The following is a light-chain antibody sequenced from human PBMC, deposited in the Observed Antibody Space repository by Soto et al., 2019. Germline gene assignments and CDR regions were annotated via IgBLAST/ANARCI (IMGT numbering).Light chain of an antibody. Sequence: EIVLTQSPGTLSLSPGERATLSCRASQRVTSSYLAWYQQKPGQAPRLLMYGASSRATGIPDRFSGSGSGTDFTLTISRLEPEDFAVYYCQQYGNSPLTFGGGTKVEIK. V-gene: IGKV3-20*01. CDR3: QQYGNSPLT. J-gene: IGKJ4*01. CDR1: QRVTSSY. CDR2: GAS.